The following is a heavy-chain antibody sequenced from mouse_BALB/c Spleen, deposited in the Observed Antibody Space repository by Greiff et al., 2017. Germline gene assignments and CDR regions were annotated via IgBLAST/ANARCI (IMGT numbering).Heavy chain of an antibody. CDR2: IYPSDSYT. D-gene: IGHD2-14*01. Sequence: VQLQQPGAELVRPGASVKLSCKASGYTFTSYWINWVKQRPGQGLEWIGNIYPSDSYTNYNQKFKDKATLTVDKSSSTAYMQLSSPTSEDSAVYYCTRLNYRYAWFAYWGQGTLVTVSA. V-gene: IGHV1-69*02. CDR3: TRLNYRYAWFAY. J-gene: IGHJ3*01. CDR1: GYTFTSYW.